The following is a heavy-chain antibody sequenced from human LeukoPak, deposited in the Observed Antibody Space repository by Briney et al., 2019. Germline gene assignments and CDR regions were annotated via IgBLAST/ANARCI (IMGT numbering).Heavy chain of an antibody. CDR3: ARDKLGKAPRGAFDI. CDR1: GFTFSSYG. J-gene: IGHJ3*02. Sequence: GRSLRLSCAASGFTFSSYGMHWVRQAPGKGLEWVAVIWYDGSNKYYADSVKGRFTISRDNSKNTLYLQMNSLRAEDTAVYYCARDKLGKAPRGAFDIWGQGTMVTVSS. V-gene: IGHV3-33*01. D-gene: IGHD7-27*01. CDR2: IWYDGSNK.